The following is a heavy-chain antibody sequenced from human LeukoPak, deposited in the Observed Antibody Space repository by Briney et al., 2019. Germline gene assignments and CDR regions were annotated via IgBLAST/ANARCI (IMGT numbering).Heavy chain of an antibody. CDR2: IFPIFGTA. Sequence: ASVKVSCKASGGTFSSYAISRVRQAPGQGLEWMGGIFPIFGTANYAQKFQGRVTITTDESTSTAYMELSSLRSEDTAVYYCARGLRFYVVVTAGTAFDIWGQGTMVTVSS. V-gene: IGHV1-69*05. J-gene: IGHJ3*02. CDR1: GGTFSSYA. CDR3: ARGLRFYVVVTAGTAFDI. D-gene: IGHD2-21*02.